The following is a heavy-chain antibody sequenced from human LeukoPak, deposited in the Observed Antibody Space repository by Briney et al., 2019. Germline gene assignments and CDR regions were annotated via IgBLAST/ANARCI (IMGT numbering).Heavy chain of an antibody. CDR1: GYTFTNYG. CDR2: ISASNGNT. CDR3: ARIGCSSTSCYGNSVDP. D-gene: IGHD2-2*01. V-gene: IGHV1-18*01. J-gene: IGHJ5*02. Sequence: GASVKVSCKASGYTFTNYGINWVRQAPGRGLEWMGWISASNGNTHYAQKFQGRVTMTTDTSTSTAYMELRSLTSDDTAVYYCARIGCSSTSCYGNSVDPWGQGTLVTVSS.